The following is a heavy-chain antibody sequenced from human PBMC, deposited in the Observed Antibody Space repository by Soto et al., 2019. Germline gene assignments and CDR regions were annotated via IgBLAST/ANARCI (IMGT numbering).Heavy chain of an antibody. J-gene: IGHJ6*02. D-gene: IGHD3-10*01. CDR3: ERKGTYYYGSGSYGYYYGMDV. Sequence: GESLKISCKGSGYSFTSYWISWVRQMPGKGLEWMGRIDPSDSYTNYSPSFQGHVTISADKSISTAYLQWSSLKASDTAMYYCERKGTYYYGSGSYGYYYGMDVWGQGTTVTVSS. CDR2: IDPSDSYT. CDR1: GYSFTSYW. V-gene: IGHV5-10-1*01.